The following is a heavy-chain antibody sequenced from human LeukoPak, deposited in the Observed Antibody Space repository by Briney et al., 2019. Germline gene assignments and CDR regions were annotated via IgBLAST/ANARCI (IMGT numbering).Heavy chain of an antibody. CDR3: ARTPTFYDVLTGYSNDY. CDR1: GFTFSSYA. CDR2: ISGNGDSA. Sequence: GGSLRLSCAASGFTFSSYAMSWARQAPGKGLEWVSAISGNGDSAYYADSVKGRFTISRDYSRDTLYLLMNTLRAEDTAIYFCARTPTFYDVLTGYSNDYWGQGTLVTVSS. D-gene: IGHD3-9*01. V-gene: IGHV3-23*01. J-gene: IGHJ4*02.